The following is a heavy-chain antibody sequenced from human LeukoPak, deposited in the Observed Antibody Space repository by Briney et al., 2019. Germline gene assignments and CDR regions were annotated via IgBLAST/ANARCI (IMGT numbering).Heavy chain of an antibody. CDR3: ARIGSRYSSGWYVGY. CDR2: IYYSGST. J-gene: IGHJ4*02. Sequence: SETLSLTCTVSGDFISSGDYYWSWIRQPPGKGLEWIGYIYYSGSTYYNPSLKSRVTISVDTSKNQFSLKLSSVTAADTAVYYCARIGSRYSSGWYVGYWGQGTLVTVSS. D-gene: IGHD6-19*01. CDR1: GDFISSGDYY. V-gene: IGHV4-30-4*08.